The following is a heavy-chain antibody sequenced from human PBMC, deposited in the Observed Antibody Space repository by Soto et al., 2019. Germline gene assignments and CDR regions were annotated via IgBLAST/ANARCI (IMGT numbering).Heavy chain of an antibody. V-gene: IGHV3-11*06. J-gene: IGHJ3*02. CDR2: ISSSSSYT. D-gene: IGHD4-17*01. Sequence: AGSLRLACAASGFTFSDYYMGWIRQAPGKGMEWVSYISSSSSYTNYADSVKGRFTISRDNAKNSLYLQMNSLRAEDTAVYYCARRMTTVTLHDAFDIWGQGTMVTVSS. CDR1: GFTFSDYY. CDR3: ARRMTTVTLHDAFDI.